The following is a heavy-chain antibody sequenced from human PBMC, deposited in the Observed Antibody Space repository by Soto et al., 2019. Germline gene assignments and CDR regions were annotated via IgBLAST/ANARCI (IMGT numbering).Heavy chain of an antibody. V-gene: IGHV4-39*01. D-gene: IGHD3-16*01. CDR3: ARHDGHRGSLIGY. J-gene: IGHJ4*02. Sequence: SVTMCLRCTVADGSIIGSSCYWGWIRQPPGKGLEWIGSIYYSGSTYYNPSLKSRVTISVDTSKNQFSLKLSSVTAADTAVYYCARHDGHRGSLIGYWGQGTLVT. CDR2: IYYSGST. CDR1: DGSIIGSSCY.